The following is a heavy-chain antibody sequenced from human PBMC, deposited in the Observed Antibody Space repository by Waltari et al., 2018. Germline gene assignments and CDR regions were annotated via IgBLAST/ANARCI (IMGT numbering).Heavy chain of an antibody. CDR1: GCTFSTFG. J-gene: IGHJ4*02. D-gene: IGHD2-2*01. Sequence: QVQLVESGGGVVQPGGSLRLSCAASGCTFSTFGMHWVRQAPGKGLEWVAFIRFDGSSKYYTNSVKGRFTISRDNSKSTLYLHMNSLRLEDTAVYYCAKGRRADYSTRIQGDYGDSWGQGTLVTVSS. CDR3: AKGRRADYSTRIQGDYGDS. V-gene: IGHV3-30*02. CDR2: IRFDGSSK.